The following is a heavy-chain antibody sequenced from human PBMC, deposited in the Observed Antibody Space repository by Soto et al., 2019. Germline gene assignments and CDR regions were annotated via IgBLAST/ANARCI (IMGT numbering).Heavy chain of an antibody. Sequence: ASVKVSCKASGYTFTSYDINWVRQATGQGLERMGWMNPNSGNTGYAQKFQGRVTMTRNTSISTAYMELSSLRSEDTAVYYCARGFLYDFWSGYYTGISYYYYYMDVWGKGTTVTVSS. J-gene: IGHJ6*03. CDR1: GYTFTSYD. CDR2: MNPNSGNT. D-gene: IGHD3-3*01. CDR3: ARGFLYDFWSGYYTGISYYYYYMDV. V-gene: IGHV1-8*01.